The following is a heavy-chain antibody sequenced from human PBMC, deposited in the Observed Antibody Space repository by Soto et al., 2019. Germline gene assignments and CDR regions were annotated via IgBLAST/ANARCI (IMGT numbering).Heavy chain of an antibody. D-gene: IGHD3-10*01. Sequence: GGSLRLSCVASGFTFSNYAMTWVRQAPGKGLEWVSSISVSAGTTYYADSVKGRFTISRDNSKNTLYLQMNSLRAEDTAVYYCAKDSDYFNSGSPHDYWGQGTLVTVSS. J-gene: IGHJ4*02. CDR3: AKDSDYFNSGSPHDY. CDR1: GFTFSNYA. CDR2: ISVSAGTT. V-gene: IGHV3-23*01.